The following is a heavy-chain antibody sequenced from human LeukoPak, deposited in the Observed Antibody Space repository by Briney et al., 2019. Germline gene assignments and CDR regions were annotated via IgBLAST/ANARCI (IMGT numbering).Heavy chain of an antibody. Sequence: PSETLSLTCAVSGESFSGYYWSWIRQPPGKGLEWIGELNHIGSTSYNVSLKSRVTISVDTSKNQFSLNLSSVTAADTAVYYCARDYRGIRRAGHGFDIWGQGTMVTVSS. CDR2: LNHIGST. CDR1: GESFSGYY. J-gene: IGHJ3*02. CDR3: ARDYRGIRRAGHGFDI. D-gene: IGHD3-10*01. V-gene: IGHV4-34*01.